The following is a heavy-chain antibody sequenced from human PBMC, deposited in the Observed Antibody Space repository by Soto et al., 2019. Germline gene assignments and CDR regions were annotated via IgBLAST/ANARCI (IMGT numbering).Heavy chain of an antibody. D-gene: IGHD3-10*01. Sequence: EVQLVESGGGLVKPGGSLRLSCAASGFTFSNAWMSWVRQAPGKGMEWVGRIKSKTDGGTTDYAAPVKGRLTISRDDSKNTLYLQMNSLKTEDTAVYYCTTDPTMVRGVPKLNYYYYMDGWGKGTKVTVSS. J-gene: IGHJ6*03. CDR2: IKSKTDGGTT. CDR1: GFTFSNAW. CDR3: TTDPTMVRGVPKLNYYYYMDG. V-gene: IGHV3-15*01.